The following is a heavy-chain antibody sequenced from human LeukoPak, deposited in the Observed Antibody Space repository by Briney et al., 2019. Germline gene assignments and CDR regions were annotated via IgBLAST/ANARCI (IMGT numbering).Heavy chain of an antibody. CDR2: TYYRSKWYN. Sequence: SQTLSLTCAISGDSVSSNSAAWNWIRQSSSRGLEWLGRTYYRSKWYNDYAVSVKSRITINPDTSKNQFSLQLNSVTPEDTAVYYCARAPRYNWNYDYYYYMDVWGKGTTVTVSS. J-gene: IGHJ6*03. CDR1: GDSVSSNSAA. D-gene: IGHD1-20*01. V-gene: IGHV6-1*01. CDR3: ARAPRYNWNYDYYYYMDV.